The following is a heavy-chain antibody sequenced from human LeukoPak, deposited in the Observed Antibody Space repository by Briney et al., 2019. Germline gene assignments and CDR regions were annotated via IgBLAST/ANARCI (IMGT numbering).Heavy chain of an antibody. CDR3: AKRSGYYGYFDY. Sequence: GGSLRLSCAASGFTFSSYAMSWVRQAPGKGLEWVSAISGSGGSTYYADSVKSRFTISRDNSKNTLYLQMNSLRAEDTAVYYCAKRSGYYGYFDYWGQGTLVTVSS. J-gene: IGHJ4*02. CDR1: GFTFSSYA. D-gene: IGHD3-22*01. V-gene: IGHV3-23*01. CDR2: ISGSGGST.